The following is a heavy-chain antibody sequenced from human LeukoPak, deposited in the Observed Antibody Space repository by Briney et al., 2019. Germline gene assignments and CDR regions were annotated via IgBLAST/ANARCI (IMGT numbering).Heavy chain of an antibody. CDR2: ISYDGSNK. CDR1: GFTFSSYA. V-gene: IGHV3-30-3*01. CDR3: ARGGHVSSYYDSSGYYEYYFDY. J-gene: IGHJ4*02. D-gene: IGHD3-22*01. Sequence: GGSLRLSCAASGFTFSSYAMHWVRQAPGKGLEWVAVISYDGSNKYYADFVKGRFTISRDNSKNTLYLQMNSLRAEDTAVYYCARGGHVSSYYDSSGYYEYYFDYWGQGTLVTVSS.